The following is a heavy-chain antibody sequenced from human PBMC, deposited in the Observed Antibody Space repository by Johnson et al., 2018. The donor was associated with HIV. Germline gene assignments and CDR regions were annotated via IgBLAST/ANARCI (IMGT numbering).Heavy chain of an antibody. CDR3: ASPEGYYDSPDALDI. CDR1: GFTFSSSW. Sequence: VQLVESGGGLVQPGGSLRLSCAASGFTFSSSWMSWVRQAPGKGLAWVANIKQDGSEKYYVDSVKGRFTISRDNAKNTLYLQMNSLRAEDTAVYYCASPEGYYDSPDALDIWGQGTKVTVSS. J-gene: IGHJ3*02. CDR2: IKQDGSEK. V-gene: IGHV3-7*01. D-gene: IGHD3-22*01.